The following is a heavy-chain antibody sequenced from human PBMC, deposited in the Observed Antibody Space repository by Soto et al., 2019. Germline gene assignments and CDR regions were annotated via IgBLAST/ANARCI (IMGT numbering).Heavy chain of an antibody. V-gene: IGHV3-21*01. J-gene: IGHJ4*02. Sequence: EVQLVESGGGLVKPGGSLRLSCAASGFTFSTYSMNWVRQAPGKGLEWVSSISSSSSHIYYADSLKGRFTISRDNAKNSLYLQMNSLRVEDTAVYYCTRPGGDPDYWGQGTLVTVSS. CDR1: GFTFSTYS. D-gene: IGHD3-10*01. CDR3: TRPGGDPDY. CDR2: ISSSSSHI.